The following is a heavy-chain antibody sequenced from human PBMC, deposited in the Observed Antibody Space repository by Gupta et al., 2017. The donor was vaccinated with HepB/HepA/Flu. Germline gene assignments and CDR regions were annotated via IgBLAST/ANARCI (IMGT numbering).Heavy chain of an antibody. CDR2: MNPNSGNT. J-gene: IGHJ6*01. V-gene: IGHV1-8*01. CDR1: GYNFTSYD. D-gene: IGHD1-26*01. CDR3: ARGFQREWELLRYYYYGMDV. Sequence: QVQLVQSGAGGKKRGASVTVSCKGAGYNFTSYDINWVRQATGQGLEWMGWMNPNSGNTGYAQKFQGRVTMTRNTSISTAYMELSSLRSEDTAVYYCARGFQREWELLRYYYYGMDVWGQGITVTVSA.